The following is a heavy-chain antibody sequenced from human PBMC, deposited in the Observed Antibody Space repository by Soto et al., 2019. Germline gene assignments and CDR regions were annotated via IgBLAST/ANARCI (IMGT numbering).Heavy chain of an antibody. CDR3: ARAPPYYYDSSGYYYGY. V-gene: IGHV3-11*01. D-gene: IGHD3-22*01. CDR1: GFTFSDYC. CDR2: ISSSGSTI. Sequence: GGSLRLSCAASGFTFSDYCMSWIRQAPGKGLEWVSYISSSGSTIYYADSVKGRFTISRDNAKNSLYLQMNSLRAEDTAVYYCARAPPYYYDSSGYYYGYWGQGTLVTVSS. J-gene: IGHJ4*02.